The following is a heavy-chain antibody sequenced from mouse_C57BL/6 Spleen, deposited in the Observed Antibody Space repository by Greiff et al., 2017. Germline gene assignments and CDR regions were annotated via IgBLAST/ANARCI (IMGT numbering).Heavy chain of an antibody. CDR3: ARGGSSYVGYFDV. CDR2: IYPSDSET. Sequence: QVQLQQPGAELVRPGSSVKLSCKASGYTFTSYWMDWVKQRPGQGLEWIGNIYPSDSETPYNQKFKDKATLTVDKSSSTADMQLSSLTAEDSAVYYCARGGSSYVGYFDVWGTGTTVTVSS. CDR1: GYTFTSYW. D-gene: IGHD1-1*01. J-gene: IGHJ1*03. V-gene: IGHV1-61*01.